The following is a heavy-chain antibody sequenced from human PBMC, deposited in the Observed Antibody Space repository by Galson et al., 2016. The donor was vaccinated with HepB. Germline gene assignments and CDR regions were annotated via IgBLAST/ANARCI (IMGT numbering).Heavy chain of an antibody. CDR1: GFTFSSYA. Sequence: SLRLSCAASGFTFSSYAMHWVRQAPGKGLEWVAVISYDGSTKYYADSMKGRFTISRDNSQNTLFLQMNSLRAEDTAIYYCAKHAEPYYYYAMDVWGQGTTVTVSS. V-gene: IGHV3-30*04. D-gene: IGHD1-14*01. CDR2: ISYDGSTK. J-gene: IGHJ6*02. CDR3: AKHAEPYYYYAMDV.